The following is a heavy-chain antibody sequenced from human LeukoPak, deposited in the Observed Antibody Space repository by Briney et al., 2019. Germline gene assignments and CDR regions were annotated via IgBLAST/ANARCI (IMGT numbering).Heavy chain of an antibody. CDR3: ARVGYSYDREFDY. Sequence: PSETLSLTCTVSGGSITSSSYYWGWIRQPPGKGLEWIGSIYYSGSTYYNPSLKSRVTISVDTSKNQFSLKLSSVTAADTAVYYCARVGYSYDREFDYWGQGTLVTVSS. D-gene: IGHD5-18*01. J-gene: IGHJ4*02. CDR1: GGSITSSSYY. CDR2: IYYSGST. V-gene: IGHV4-39*07.